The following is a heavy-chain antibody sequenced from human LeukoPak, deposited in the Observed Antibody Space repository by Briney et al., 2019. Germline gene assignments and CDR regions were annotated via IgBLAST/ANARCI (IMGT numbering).Heavy chain of an antibody. CDR2: IYGSGSN. CDR3: VRDPSDGEGWVDP. V-gene: IGHV4-39*07. D-gene: IGHD4-17*01. CDR1: GGTVSSSSYY. J-gene: IGHJ5*02. Sequence: SETLSLTYTVSGGTVSSSSYYWVWLPQPPGQGLEWIVSIYGSGSNYYNPFIKIRVTISVDTSKNQFSLKLRSVTAADTAVYYCVRDPSDGEGWVDPWGQGTLVTVSS.